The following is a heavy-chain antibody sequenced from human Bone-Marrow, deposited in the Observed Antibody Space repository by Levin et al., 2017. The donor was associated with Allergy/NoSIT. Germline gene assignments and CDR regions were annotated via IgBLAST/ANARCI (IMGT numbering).Heavy chain of an antibody. D-gene: IGHD2-2*01. J-gene: IGHJ4*02. Sequence: PSETLSLTCSVSGGSVSSSSGYSRSNHWGWIRQPPGKGLEWVGSIYYSGSTYYSPSLKSRVTISVDTSKNQFSLKLSSVTAADTAVYYCARLLCSDRYCTSTSYYDYWGQGTLVTVSS. V-gene: IGHV4-39*01. CDR1: GGSVSSSSGYSRSNH. CDR3: ARLLCSDRYCTSTSYYDY. CDR2: IYYSGST.